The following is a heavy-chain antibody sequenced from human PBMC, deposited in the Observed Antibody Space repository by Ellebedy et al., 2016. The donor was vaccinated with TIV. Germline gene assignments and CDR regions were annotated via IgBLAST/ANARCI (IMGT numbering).Heavy chain of an antibody. D-gene: IGHD2-21*02. CDR1: GFIVSTSF. J-gene: IGHJ6*02. V-gene: IGHV3-53*01. CDR3: TREPTMTAGYGMDV. Sequence: GESLKISCAASGFIVSTSFMSWVRHAPGKGLEWVSVIYTGTDTYYADSVKGRFTISRDDYKNTLYLQMSHLRAEDTAVYYCTREPTMTAGYGMDVWGQGTAVTVSS. CDR2: IYTGTDT.